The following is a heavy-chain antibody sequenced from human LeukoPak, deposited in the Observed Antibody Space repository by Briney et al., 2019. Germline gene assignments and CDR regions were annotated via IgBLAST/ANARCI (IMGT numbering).Heavy chain of an antibody. CDR3: ARAVGVAVAGTGY. V-gene: IGHV1-3*01. D-gene: IGHD6-19*01. CDR2: INAGNGNT. J-gene: IGHJ4*02. CDR1: GYTFTSYA. Sequence: ASVKASCKASGYTFTSYAMHWVRQAPGQRLEWMGWINAGNGNTKYSQKFQGRVTITRDTSASTAYMELSSLRSEDTAVYYCARAVGVAVAGTGYWGQGTLVTVSS.